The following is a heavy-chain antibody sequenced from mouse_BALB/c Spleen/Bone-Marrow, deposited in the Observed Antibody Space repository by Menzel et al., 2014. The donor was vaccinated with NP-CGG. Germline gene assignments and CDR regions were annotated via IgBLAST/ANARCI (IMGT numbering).Heavy chain of an antibody. Sequence: QVQLQQPGAELARPGASVKMSCEASGYTFISYTMHWVKQRPGQGLEWIGYINPSSGYTNYNQRFKDKATLTADKSSSTAYMQLSSLASEDSAVYYCAKGLIYHYGRGDGYFDVWGAGTTVTVSS. V-gene: IGHV1-4*01. CDR1: GYTFISYT. D-gene: IGHD1-1*01. CDR2: INPSSGYT. CDR3: AKGLIYHYGRGDGYFDV. J-gene: IGHJ1*01.